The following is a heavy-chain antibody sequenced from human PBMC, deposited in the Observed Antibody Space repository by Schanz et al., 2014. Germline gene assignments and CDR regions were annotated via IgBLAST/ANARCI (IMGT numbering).Heavy chain of an antibody. CDR3: ARDRGYCSGGSCLTFDY. CDR2: IATSSSTR. V-gene: IGHV3-48*01. J-gene: IGHJ4*02. CDR1: GFTFSSYA. Sequence: EGQLLESGGGLIQPGGSLRLSCAASGFTFSSYAMSWVRQAPGKGLEWVSYIATSSSTRHYADSVKGRVTISRDNSKNTLYLQMNSLRAEDTAVYYCARDRGYCSGGSCLTFDYWGQGTLVTVSS. D-gene: IGHD2-15*01.